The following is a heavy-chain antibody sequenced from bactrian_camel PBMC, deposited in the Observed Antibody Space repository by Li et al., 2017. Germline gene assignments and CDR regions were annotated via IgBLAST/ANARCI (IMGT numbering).Heavy chain of an antibody. V-gene: IGHV3S53*01. CDR2: IDSDEGT. D-gene: IGHD3*01. CDR1: GNTYSATY. Sequence: HVQLVESGGDSVQTGSSLTLSCIESGNTYSATYTGWFRQSPGKQREGVASIDSDEGTSYADSVKDRFAISRDDTTRTFYLQMNNMKPDDTAMYYCAAARYCYSAHWPVGREVASGKGTQVT. J-gene: IGHJ4*01.